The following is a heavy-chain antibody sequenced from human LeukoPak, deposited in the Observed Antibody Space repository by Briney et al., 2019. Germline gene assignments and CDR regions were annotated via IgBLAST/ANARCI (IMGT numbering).Heavy chain of an antibody. CDR3: ARRDTYYDFWSGYHNWFDP. CDR1: GYSTSSGYY. D-gene: IGHD3-3*01. J-gene: IGHJ5*02. Sequence: SETLSLTCAVSGYSTSSGYYWGWIRQPPGKGLEWIGSIYHSGSTYYNPFLKSRVTISVDTSKTQFSLKLSSVTAADTAVYYCARRDTYYDFWSGYHNWFDPWGQGTLVTVSS. CDR2: IYHSGST. V-gene: IGHV4-38-2*01.